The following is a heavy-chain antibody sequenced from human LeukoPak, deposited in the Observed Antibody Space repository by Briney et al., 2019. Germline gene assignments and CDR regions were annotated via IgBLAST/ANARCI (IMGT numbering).Heavy chain of an antibody. Sequence: GGSLRLSCAGSGFTFSSYSMNWVRQAPGRGLEWVSYISASGSTIYYADSVRGRFTISRDNAKNSLYLQMNSLRAEDTAVYYCARASRAAAGTPSYFDYWGQGTLVTVSS. D-gene: IGHD6-13*01. CDR3: ARASRAAAGTPSYFDY. V-gene: IGHV3-48*04. CDR2: ISASGSTI. CDR1: GFTFSSYS. J-gene: IGHJ4*02.